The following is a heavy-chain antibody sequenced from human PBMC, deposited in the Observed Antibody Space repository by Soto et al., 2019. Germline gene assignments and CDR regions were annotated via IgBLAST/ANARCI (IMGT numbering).Heavy chain of an antibody. Sequence: QVQLVQSGAEVKKPGASVKVSCKASGYTFTSYGISWVRQATGQGLEWMGWISAYNGNTNYAQKLQGRVTMTTDTSTSTAYMELWSLRSDDTAVYYCARGPETIFGVVIREFDYWGQGTLVTVSS. CDR1: GYTFTSYG. D-gene: IGHD3-3*01. CDR3: ARGPETIFGVVIREFDY. V-gene: IGHV1-18*01. J-gene: IGHJ4*02. CDR2: ISAYNGNT.